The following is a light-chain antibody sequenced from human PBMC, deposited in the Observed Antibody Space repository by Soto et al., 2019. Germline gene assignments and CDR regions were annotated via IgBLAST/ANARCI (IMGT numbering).Light chain of an antibody. CDR1: SSDVGSYNL. CDR2: EGS. CDR3: CSYAGSSPYV. Sequence: QSALTQPASVSGSPGQSITISCTGTSSDVGSYNLVSWYQHHPGKAPKLMIYEGSKRPSGVSNRFSGSKSGNTASLTISGLQAEDEAEYHCCSYAGSSPYVFGTGTKLTVL. V-gene: IGLV2-23*01. J-gene: IGLJ1*01.